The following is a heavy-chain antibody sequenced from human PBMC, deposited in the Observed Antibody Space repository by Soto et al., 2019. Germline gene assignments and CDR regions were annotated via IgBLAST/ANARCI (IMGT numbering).Heavy chain of an antibody. J-gene: IGHJ4*02. Sequence: QLQLHESGPGLVKPSETLSLTCTVSGGSISSDHYYWAWVRQTPGKGLEWIATIYFSGGTYYNPSLKSRVTIPVDTSKIQFSLKLTSVTAADTAVYYCAGGYPPFDFWGQGALVTVSS. CDR1: GGSISSDHYY. CDR3: AGGYPPFDF. V-gene: IGHV4-39*01. CDR2: IYFSGGT. D-gene: IGHD3-22*01.